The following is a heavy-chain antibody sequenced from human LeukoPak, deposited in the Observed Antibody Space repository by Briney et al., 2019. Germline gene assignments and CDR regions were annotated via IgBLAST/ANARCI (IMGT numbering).Heavy chain of an antibody. D-gene: IGHD3-22*01. CDR3: ASKGGHYYHFDD. CDR2: VSNGGSST. J-gene: IGHJ4*02. CDR1: GFDFGTYA. Sequence: KPGGSLRLSCVASGFDFGTYAMSWVRQAPGKGLEWVSTVSNGGSSTYYPDSVRGRFSVSRDNSKNTLYLQMNSLRAEDTATYYCASKGGHYYHFDDWGQGTLSPSPQ. V-gene: IGHV3-23*01.